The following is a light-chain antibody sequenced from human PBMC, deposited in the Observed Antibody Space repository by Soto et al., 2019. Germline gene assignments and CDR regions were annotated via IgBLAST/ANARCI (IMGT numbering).Light chain of an antibody. CDR1: QGISSY. CDR3: QQLNSYSLT. J-gene: IGKJ4*01. Sequence: IQLTQSPSSLSASVGDRVTITCRASQGISSYLAWYQQKPGKAPKLLIYAASTLQSGVPSRFSGSGSGTDFTLTIISLQPEDFATYYCQQLNSYSLTFGGGTKVEIK. V-gene: IGKV1-9*01. CDR2: AAS.